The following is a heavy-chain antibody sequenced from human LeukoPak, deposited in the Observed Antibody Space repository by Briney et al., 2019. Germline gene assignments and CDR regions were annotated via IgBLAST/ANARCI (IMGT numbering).Heavy chain of an antibody. Sequence: PGGSLRLSCAASGFTFSGSAMHWVRQASGKGLEWVGRIRCKAKSYATDYAASVEGRFTISRDNSKNTAYLQLNSLRAEDTAVYYCTRHPLGELSPPKYYGMDVWGQGTTVTVSS. CDR2: IRCKAKSYAT. CDR1: GFTFSGSA. J-gene: IGHJ6*02. CDR3: TRHPLGELSPPKYYGMDV. D-gene: IGHD3-16*02. V-gene: IGHV3-73*01.